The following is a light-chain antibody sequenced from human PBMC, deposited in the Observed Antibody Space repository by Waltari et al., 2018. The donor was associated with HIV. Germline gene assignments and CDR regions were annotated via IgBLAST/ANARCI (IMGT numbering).Light chain of an antibody. Sequence: QSALTQPASVSGSPGQSIPISCTGTTSDVGSYNLVSWYQPHPGKAPKVMIYEVSKRPSGVSNRFSGSQTGNTASLTISGLQAEDEADYYCCSYAGSSTYVFGTGTKVTVL. CDR3: CSYAGSSTYV. V-gene: IGLV2-23*02. J-gene: IGLJ1*01. CDR1: TSDVGSYNL. CDR2: EVS.